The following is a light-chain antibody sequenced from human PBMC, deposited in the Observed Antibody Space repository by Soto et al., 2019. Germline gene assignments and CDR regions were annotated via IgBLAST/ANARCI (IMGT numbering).Light chain of an antibody. J-gene: IGLJ2*01. CDR1: RSDIGGYNY. Sequence: QSVLTQPAAVSGSPGQSIIISCTGTRSDIGGYNYVSWYQLRPGKAPKLMIYEVSNRPSGVSNRFSGSKSGNTASLTISGLQADDEADYYCSTYASSSYFVFGGGTKLTVL. V-gene: IGLV2-14*01. CDR2: EVS. CDR3: STYASSSYFV.